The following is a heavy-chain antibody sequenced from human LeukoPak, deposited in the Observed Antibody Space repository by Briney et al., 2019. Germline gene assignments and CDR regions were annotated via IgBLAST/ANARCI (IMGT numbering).Heavy chain of an antibody. CDR3: AKSWYYYDSSGYFPLNDAFDI. J-gene: IGHJ3*02. D-gene: IGHD3-22*01. CDR2: ISWNSGSI. V-gene: IGHV3-9*01. CDR1: GFTFDDYA. Sequence: GRSLRLSCAASGFTFDDYAMHWVRQAPGKGLEWVSGISWNSGSIGYADSVKGRFTISRDNSKNTLYLQMNSLRAEDTAVYYCAKSWYYYDSSGYFPLNDAFDIWGQGTMVTVSS.